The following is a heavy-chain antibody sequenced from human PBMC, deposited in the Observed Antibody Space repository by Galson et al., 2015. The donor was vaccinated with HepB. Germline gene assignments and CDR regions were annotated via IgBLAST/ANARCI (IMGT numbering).Heavy chain of an antibody. CDR2: ISAYNGNT. V-gene: IGHV1-18*04. CDR3: ASSSGNAVAGTFGY. CDR1: GYTFTSYG. D-gene: IGHD6-19*01. J-gene: IGHJ4*02. Sequence: SVKVSCKASGYTFTSYGISWVRQAPGQGLEWMGWISAYNGNTNYAQKLQGRVTMTTDTSTSTAYMELRSLRSDDTAVYYCASSSGNAVAGTFGYWGQGTLVTVSS.